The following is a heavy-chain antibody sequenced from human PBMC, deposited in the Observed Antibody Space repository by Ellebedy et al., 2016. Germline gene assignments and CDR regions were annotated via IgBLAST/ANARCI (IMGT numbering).Heavy chain of an antibody. D-gene: IGHD1-1*01. Sequence: SVKVSCXASGGTFSSYAISWVRQAPGQGLEWMGGIIPIFGTANYAQKFQGRVTITADESTSTAYMELSSLRSEDTAVYYCARDGLETTGDGMDVWGQGTTVTVSS. CDR2: IIPIFGTA. CDR3: ARDGLETTGDGMDV. J-gene: IGHJ6*02. V-gene: IGHV1-69*13. CDR1: GGTFSSYA.